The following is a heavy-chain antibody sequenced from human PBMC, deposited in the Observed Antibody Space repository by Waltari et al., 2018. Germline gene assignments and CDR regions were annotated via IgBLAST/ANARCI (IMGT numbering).Heavy chain of an antibody. CDR1: GFPFSSYS. CDR2: ISSSSSYI. Sequence: EVQLVESGGGLVKPGGSLRLSCAASGFPFSSYSMNWVRQAPGKGLEWVSSISSSSSYIYYADSVKGRFTISRDNAKNSLYLQMNSLRAEDTAVYYCARDLGMVPTFDYWGQGTLVTVSS. D-gene: IGHD7-27*01. CDR3: ARDLGMVPTFDY. V-gene: IGHV3-21*01. J-gene: IGHJ4*02.